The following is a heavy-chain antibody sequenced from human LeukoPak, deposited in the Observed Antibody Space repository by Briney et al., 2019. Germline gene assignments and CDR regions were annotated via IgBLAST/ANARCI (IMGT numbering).Heavy chain of an antibody. J-gene: IGHJ4*02. CDR2: ISGSGGTT. CDR3: AKCMAVGMYYFDY. V-gene: IGHV3-23*01. Sequence: GGSLRLSCAASGFTFSSSAMSWVRQAPGKGLEWVSAISGSGGTTYYADSVKGRFTISRDNSKNTLYLQMNSLRAEDTAVYYCAKCMAVGMYYFDYWGQGTLVTVSS. CDR1: GFTFSSSA. D-gene: IGHD2-2*01.